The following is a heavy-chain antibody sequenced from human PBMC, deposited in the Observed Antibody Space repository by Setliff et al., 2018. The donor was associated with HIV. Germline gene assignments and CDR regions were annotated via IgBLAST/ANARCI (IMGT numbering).Heavy chain of an antibody. CDR2: INPNGGST. J-gene: IGHJ4*02. CDR3: ARVGGSGIYSTLDS. D-gene: IGHD3-10*01. Sequence: ASVKVSCKASGYTFTRHHVHWVRQAPGQGLEWMGIINPNGGSTFYAQKFQDRFTMTRDTSTSTGNMELSSLRSEDTAVYYGARVGGSGIYSTLDSWGQGTLVTVSS. V-gene: IGHV1-46*01. CDR1: GYTFTRHH.